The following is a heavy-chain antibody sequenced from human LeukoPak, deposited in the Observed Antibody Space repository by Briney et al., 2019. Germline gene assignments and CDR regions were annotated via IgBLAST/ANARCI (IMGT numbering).Heavy chain of an antibody. V-gene: IGHV1-2*04. CDR3: AVPPKLAARHYYYYMDV. CDR2: INPNSGGT. Sequence: ASVKVSCKASGYTFTGYYMHWVRQAPGQGLEWMGWINPNSGGTNYAQKFQGWVTMTRDTSISTAYMELSSLRSEDTAVYYCAVPPKLAARHYYYYMDVWGKGTTVTVSS. CDR1: GYTFTGYY. J-gene: IGHJ6*03. D-gene: IGHD6-6*01.